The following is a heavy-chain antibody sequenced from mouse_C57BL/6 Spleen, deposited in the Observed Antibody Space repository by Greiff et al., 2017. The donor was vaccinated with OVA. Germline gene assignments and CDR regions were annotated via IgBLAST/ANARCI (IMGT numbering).Heavy chain of an antibody. Sequence: VQLQQSGPELVKPGASVKISCKASGYTFTDYYMNWVKQSHGKSLEWIGDINPNNGGTSYNQQFKGKATLTVDKSSSTAYMELRSLTSEDSAVYYCARSANWAVLDYWGQGTTLTVSS. CDR2: INPNNGGT. V-gene: IGHV1-26*01. J-gene: IGHJ2*01. D-gene: IGHD4-1*01. CDR3: ARSANWAVLDY. CDR1: GYTFTDYY.